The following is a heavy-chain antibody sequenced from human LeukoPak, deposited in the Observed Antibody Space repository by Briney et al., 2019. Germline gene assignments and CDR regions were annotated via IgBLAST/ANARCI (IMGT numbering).Heavy chain of an antibody. CDR1: GFTFSSYS. J-gene: IGHJ4*02. CDR2: ISTSSTYI. D-gene: IGHD1-20*01. Sequence: GGSLILSCAASGFTFSSYSMNWVRQAPGKGLEWVSSISTSSTYIYYADSVKGRFTISRDNAKNSLYLQMNSLRAEDTAVYYCARDPPFIIGTTFFDYWGQGTLVTVSS. CDR3: ARDPPFIIGTTFFDY. V-gene: IGHV3-21*01.